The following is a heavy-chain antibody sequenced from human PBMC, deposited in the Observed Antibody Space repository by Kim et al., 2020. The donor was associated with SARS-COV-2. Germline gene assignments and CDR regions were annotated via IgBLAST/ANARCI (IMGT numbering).Heavy chain of an antibody. V-gene: IGHV1-18*01. Sequence: ASVKVSCKASGYTFTSYGISWVRQAPGQGLEWMGWISAYNGNTNYAQKLQGRVTMTTDTSTSTAYMELRSLRSDDTAVYYCARVRYYDSSGYYYYYYYMDVWGKGTTVTVSS. J-gene: IGHJ6*03. CDR1: GYTFTSYG. CDR2: ISAYNGNT. CDR3: ARVRYYDSSGYYYYYYYMDV. D-gene: IGHD3-22*01.